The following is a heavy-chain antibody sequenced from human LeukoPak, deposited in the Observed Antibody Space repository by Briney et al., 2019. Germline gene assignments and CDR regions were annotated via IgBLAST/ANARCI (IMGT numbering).Heavy chain of an antibody. CDR3: ARDGFFRTDTMTTISASDY. V-gene: IGHV1-46*01. D-gene: IGHD3-22*01. CDR1: GYTFTSYY. Sequence: ASVKVSCKASGYTFTSYYMHWVRQAPGQGLEWMGIINPSGGSTSYAQKFQGRVTMTRDMSTSTVYMELSSLRSEDTAVYYCARDGFFRTDTMTTISASDYWGQGTLVTVSS. J-gene: IGHJ4*02. CDR2: INPSGGST.